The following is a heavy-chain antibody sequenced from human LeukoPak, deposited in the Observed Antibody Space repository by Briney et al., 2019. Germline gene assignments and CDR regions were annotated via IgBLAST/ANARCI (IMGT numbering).Heavy chain of an antibody. J-gene: IGHJ4*02. CDR3: AKFLHGSGSFF. D-gene: IGHD3-10*01. CDR1: GFTFSSYG. CDR2: VSYDGSNK. V-gene: IGHV3-30*18. Sequence: PGGSLRLSCAASGFTFSSYGMHWVRQAPGKGLEWVAVVSYDGSNKYYADSVKGRFTISRDNSKNTLYLQMNSLRAEDTAVYYCAKFLHGSGSFFWGQGTLVTVSS.